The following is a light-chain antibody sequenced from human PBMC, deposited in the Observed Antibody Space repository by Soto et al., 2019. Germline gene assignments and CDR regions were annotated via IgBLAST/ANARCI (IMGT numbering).Light chain of an antibody. J-gene: IGKJ1*01. CDR2: DAS. V-gene: IGKV3-11*01. CDR3: QQRSNWPT. CDR1: QSVSSY. Sequence: EIVLTQSPATLSLSPGERATLYGRASQSVSSYLAWYQQKPGQAPRLLIYDASNRATGIPARFSGSGSGTDFTLTISSLEPEDFAVYYCQQRSNWPTFGQGTKVDI.